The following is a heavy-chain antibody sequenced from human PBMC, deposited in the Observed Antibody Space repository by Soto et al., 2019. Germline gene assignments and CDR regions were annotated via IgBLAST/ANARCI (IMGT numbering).Heavy chain of an antibody. CDR3: ASTWSGYYYFDS. CDR2: ISYDGSNR. J-gene: IGHJ4*02. Sequence: PGGSLRLSCAASGFTFSTYGMHWVRQAPGKGLEWVAVISYDGSNRYYGDSGKGRFTISRDNSKNTLYLQMNSLRAEDTAVYYCASTWSGYYYFDSWGQGTLVTVSS. D-gene: IGHD3-3*01. V-gene: IGHV3-30*03. CDR1: GFTFSTYG.